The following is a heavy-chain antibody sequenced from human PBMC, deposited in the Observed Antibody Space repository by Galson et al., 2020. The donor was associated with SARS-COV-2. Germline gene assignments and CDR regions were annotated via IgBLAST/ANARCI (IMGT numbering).Heavy chain of an antibody. CDR1: GDSVSSNSAA. J-gene: IGHJ3*02. CDR3: AREGHDYGGNEEACAFDI. Sequence: SQTLSLTCAISGDSVSSNSAAWNWIRQSPSRGLEWLGRTYYRSKWYNDYAVSVKSRITINPDTSKNQFSLQLNSVTPEDTAVYYCAREGHDYGGNEEACAFDIWGQGTMVTVSS. D-gene: IGHD4-17*01. CDR2: TYYRSKWYN. V-gene: IGHV6-1*01.